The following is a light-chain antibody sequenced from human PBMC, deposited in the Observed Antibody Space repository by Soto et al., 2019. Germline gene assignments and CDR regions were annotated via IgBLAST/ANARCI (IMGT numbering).Light chain of an antibody. V-gene: IGLV2-14*01. CDR2: EVS. CDR1: SSDVGAYKY. Sequence: QSVLTQPASVSGSPGQSVTISCTGTSSDVGAYKYVSWYQQHPGKAPKLMIYEVSNRPSGVSNRFSGSKSGNTASLTISGLQADGEADYYCNSYAGAIIRFVFGTGTKVTVL. J-gene: IGLJ1*01. CDR3: NSYAGAIIRFV.